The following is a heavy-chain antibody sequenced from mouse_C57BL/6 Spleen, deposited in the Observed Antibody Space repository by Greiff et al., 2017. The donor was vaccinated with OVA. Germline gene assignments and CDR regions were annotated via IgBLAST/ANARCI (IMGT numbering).Heavy chain of an antibody. J-gene: IGHJ2*01. CDR3: ASPTTGYYFDY. D-gene: IGHD1-1*01. CDR1: GYAFSSSW. V-gene: IGHV1-82*01. Sequence: VKLQQSGPELVKPGASVKISCKASGYAFSSSWMNWVKQRPGKGLEWIGRIYPGDGDTNYNGKFKGKATLTADKSSSTAYMQLSSLTSEDSAVYFCASPTTGYYFDYWGQGTTLTVSS. CDR2: IYPGDGDT.